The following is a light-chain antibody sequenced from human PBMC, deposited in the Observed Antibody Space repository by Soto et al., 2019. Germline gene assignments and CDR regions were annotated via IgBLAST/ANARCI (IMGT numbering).Light chain of an antibody. V-gene: IGLV2-23*02. CDR2: EVN. CDR3: FLSGGTTTYV. CDR1: NSNVGSYKL. J-gene: IGLJ1*01. Sequence: SCTGTNSNVGSYKLVSWYHQHPGKAPKLMIFEVNKRPSGVTNRFSGSKSANTASLTISGLKVENEADSYYFLSGGTTTYVFALGPQVTLL.